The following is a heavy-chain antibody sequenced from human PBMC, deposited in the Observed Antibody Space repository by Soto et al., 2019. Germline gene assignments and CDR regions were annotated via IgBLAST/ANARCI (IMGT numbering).Heavy chain of an antibody. D-gene: IGHD3-22*01. CDR1: GGSISSYY. J-gene: IGHJ4*02. CDR3: ARGYYYDSSGYYYDLDY. Sequence: SETLSLTYTVSGGSISSYYWSWIRQPPGKGLEWIGYICYSGSTNYNPSLKSRVTISVDTSKNQFSLKLSSVTAADTAVYYCARGYYYDSSGYYYDLDYWGQGTLVTVS. V-gene: IGHV4-59*01. CDR2: ICYSGST.